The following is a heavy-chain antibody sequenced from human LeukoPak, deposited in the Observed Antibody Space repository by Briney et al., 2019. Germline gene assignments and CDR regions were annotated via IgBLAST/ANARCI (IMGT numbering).Heavy chain of an antibody. CDR2: IYTSGST. D-gene: IGHD6-13*01. Sequence: PSETLSLTCTVSGGSISSGSYYWSWIRQPAGKGLEWIGRIYTSGSTNYNPSLKSRVTISVDTSKNQFSLKLSSVTAADTAVYYCARDVWAAAGTASDYDYYYYMDVWGKGTTVTVSS. V-gene: IGHV4-61*02. CDR3: ARDVWAAAGTASDYDYYYYMDV. J-gene: IGHJ6*03. CDR1: GGSISSGSYY.